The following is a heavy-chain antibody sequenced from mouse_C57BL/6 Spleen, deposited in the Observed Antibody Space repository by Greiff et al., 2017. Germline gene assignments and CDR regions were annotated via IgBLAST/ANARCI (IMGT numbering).Heavy chain of an antibody. J-gene: IGHJ1*03. CDR2: IYPGSGNT. D-gene: IGHD1-1*01. Sequence: VQLQQPGAELVKPGASVKMSCKASGYTFTSYWITWVKQRPGQGLEWIGDIYPGSGNTNYNEKFKSKATLTVDKSSSTAYMQLSSLTSEDSAVYYCARYYGSGYWCFDVWGTGTTVTVSS. CDR1: GYTFTSYW. CDR3: ARYYGSGYWCFDV. V-gene: IGHV1-55*01.